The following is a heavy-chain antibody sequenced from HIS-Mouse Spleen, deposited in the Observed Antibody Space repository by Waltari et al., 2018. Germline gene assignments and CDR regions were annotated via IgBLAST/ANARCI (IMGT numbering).Heavy chain of an antibody. Sequence: EVQLVESGGVLVQPGGSLRLSCAASGFTFCSNYMSWARQAPGKGLEWVSVIYSGGSTYYADSVKGRFTISRDNSKNTLYLQMNSLRAEDTAVYYCARELNYWGQGTLVTVSS. V-gene: IGHV3-66*01. CDR2: IYSGGST. CDR1: GFTFCSNY. J-gene: IGHJ4*02. CDR3: ARELNY.